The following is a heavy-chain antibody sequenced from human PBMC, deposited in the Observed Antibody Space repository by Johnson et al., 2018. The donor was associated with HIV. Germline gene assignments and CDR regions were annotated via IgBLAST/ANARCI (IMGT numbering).Heavy chain of an antibody. CDR1: GFTFSNAW. CDR3: TRERIAAAGLDAFDI. Sequence: VQLVESGGGVVQPGRSLRLSCAASGFTFSNAWMSWVRQAPGKGLEWVGHIKSKTDGGTTDYAAPVKGRFTISRDDSKNTLYLQINSLKTEDTAVYYCTRERIAAAGLDAFDIWGQGTMVTVSS. CDR2: IKSKTDGGTT. J-gene: IGHJ3*02. D-gene: IGHD6-13*01. V-gene: IGHV3-15*01.